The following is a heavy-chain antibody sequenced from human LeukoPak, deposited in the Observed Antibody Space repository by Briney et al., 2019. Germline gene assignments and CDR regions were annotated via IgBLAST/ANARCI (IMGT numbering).Heavy chain of an antibody. CDR1: GGSISSGNYY. CDR2: IYTSGST. V-gene: IGHV4-61*09. CDR3: AREGSDSL. Sequence: PSETLSLTCTVSGGSISSGNYYWSWIRQPAGKGLEWIGHIYTSGSTNYNPSLKSRVTISVDTSKNQFSLKLSSLTAADTAVYYCAREGSDSLWGQGTLVTVSS. D-gene: IGHD2-21*01. J-gene: IGHJ4*02.